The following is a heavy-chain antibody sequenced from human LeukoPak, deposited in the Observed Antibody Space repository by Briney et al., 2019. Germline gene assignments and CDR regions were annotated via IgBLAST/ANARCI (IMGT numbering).Heavy chain of an antibody. CDR2: ISGSGDTT. CDR3: SRDQAYYCSGGSCYSDY. J-gene: IGHJ4*02. CDR1: GFTFSSYA. D-gene: IGHD2-15*01. Sequence: GGSLRLSCAASGFTFSSYAMSSVSQAPGKGLEWVSAISGSGDTTYYAGSVKGRFTISRDNSKNTVFLQMNSLRAEDTAVFFCSRDQAYYCSGGSCYSDYWGQGSLVTVSS. V-gene: IGHV3-23*01.